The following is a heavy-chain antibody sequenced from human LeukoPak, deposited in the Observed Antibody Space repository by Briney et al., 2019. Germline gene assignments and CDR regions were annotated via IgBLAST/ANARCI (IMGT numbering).Heavy chain of an antibody. CDR1: GGSISSYY. CDR2: VYTSGST. J-gene: IGHJ3*02. D-gene: IGHD3-22*01. V-gene: IGHV4-4*07. CDR3: AIGQYYYDSSGYYWNDAFDI. Sequence: SETLSLTCTVSGGSISSYYWSWIRQPAGKGLEWIGRVYTSGSTNYNPSLKSRVTMSVDTSKNQFSLKLSSVTAADTAVYYCAIGQYYYDSSGYYWNDAFDIWGQGTMVTVSS.